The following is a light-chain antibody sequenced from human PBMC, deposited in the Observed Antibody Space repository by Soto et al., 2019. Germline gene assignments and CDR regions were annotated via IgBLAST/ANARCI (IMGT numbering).Light chain of an antibody. Sequence: QSALTQPRSVCGSPGQSVTISCTGASSDVGAYNFVSWYQHNPGRGPLLMIFDVSARPSGVPDRFSGSKSGNTASLTVSGLQADDEADYYCSSFAGISTVFRTGTKLTVL. CDR2: DVS. CDR1: SSDVGAYNF. CDR3: SSFAGISTV. J-gene: IGLJ1*01. V-gene: IGLV2-11*01.